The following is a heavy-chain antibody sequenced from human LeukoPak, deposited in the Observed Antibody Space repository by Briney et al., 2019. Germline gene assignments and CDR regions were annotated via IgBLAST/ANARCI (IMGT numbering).Heavy chain of an antibody. CDR1: GFTVSSNY. Sequence: PGGSLRLSCAASGFTVSSNYMSWVRQAPGKGLEWVSVIYSGGSTYYADSVKGRFTISRDNSKNTLYLQMNSLRAEDTAVYYCVRVLLWFGESIFDYWGQGTLVTVSS. CDR2: IYSGGST. CDR3: VRVLLWFGESIFDY. V-gene: IGHV3-53*01. J-gene: IGHJ4*02. D-gene: IGHD3-10*01.